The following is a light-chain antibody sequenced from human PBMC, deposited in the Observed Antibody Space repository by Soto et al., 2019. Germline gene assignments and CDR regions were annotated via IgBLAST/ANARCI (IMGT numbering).Light chain of an antibody. J-gene: IGLJ3*02. V-gene: IGLV2-11*01. CDR1: SSDVGGYNY. CDR3: CSYAGSYTV. CDR2: DVS. Sequence: QSALTQPRSVSGSPGQSVTISCTGTSSDVGGYNYVSWYQQHPGKAPKLMIYDVSKRPSGVPDRFSGSKSGNTASLTISELQAEDEADYYCCSYAGSYTVFGGGTKLTVL.